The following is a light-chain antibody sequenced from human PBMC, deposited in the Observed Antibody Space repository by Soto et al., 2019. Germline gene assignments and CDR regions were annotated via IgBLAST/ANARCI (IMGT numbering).Light chain of an antibody. CDR2: GAF. J-gene: IGKJ5*01. Sequence: EIVLTQSPATLSLSPGERATLSCRASQSVSSYLAWYQQKPGQAPRLLIYGAFTRATGIPARFSGSGSGTDFTLTISSLEPEDFAVYYCQQRSNWPQITFGQGTRLEIK. CDR1: QSVSSY. V-gene: IGKV3-11*01. CDR3: QQRSNWPQIT.